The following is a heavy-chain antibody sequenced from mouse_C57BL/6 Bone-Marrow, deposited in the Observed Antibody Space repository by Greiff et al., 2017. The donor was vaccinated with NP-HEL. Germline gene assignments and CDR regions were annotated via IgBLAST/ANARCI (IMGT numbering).Heavy chain of an antibody. V-gene: IGHV1-69*01. Sequence: VQLQQPGAELVMPGASVKLSCKASGYTFTSYWMHWVKQRPGQGLEWIGEIDPSDSYTNYNQEFKGKSTLTVDKSSSTAYMQLSSLTSEDSAVYYCARLFRGYFDVWGTGTTVTVSS. CDR1: GYTFTSYW. CDR2: IDPSDSYT. J-gene: IGHJ1*03. CDR3: ARLFRGYFDV.